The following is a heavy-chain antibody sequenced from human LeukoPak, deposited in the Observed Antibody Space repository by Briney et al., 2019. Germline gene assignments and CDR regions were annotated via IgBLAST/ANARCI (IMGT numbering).Heavy chain of an antibody. V-gene: IGHV3-23*01. D-gene: IGHD1-26*01. CDR1: GVTLSTYA. Sequence: GGSLRLSCAASGVTLSTYAMSWARRASGKGLEWVSGISSSGSGDNTYYADSVKGRFTISRDSSKNTLFLHMNTLRAEDTAIYYCAKDRTVGASYRYFDLWGRGTLVTVSS. CDR3: AKDRTVGASYRYFDL. CDR2: ISSSGSGDNT. J-gene: IGHJ2*01.